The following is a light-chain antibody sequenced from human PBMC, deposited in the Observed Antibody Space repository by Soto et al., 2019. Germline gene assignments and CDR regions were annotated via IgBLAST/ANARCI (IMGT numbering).Light chain of an antibody. CDR2: SNN. V-gene: IGLV1-44*01. CDR1: SSNIGSNT. J-gene: IGLJ1*01. Sequence: QPVLTQPPSASGTPGQRVTISCSGSSSNIGSNTVNWYQQLPGTAPKLLIYSNNQRPSGVPDRFSGSKSGTSASLAISGLQSEDEADYYCAAWDDSLNGYYVFGTGTKLT. CDR3: AAWDDSLNGYYV.